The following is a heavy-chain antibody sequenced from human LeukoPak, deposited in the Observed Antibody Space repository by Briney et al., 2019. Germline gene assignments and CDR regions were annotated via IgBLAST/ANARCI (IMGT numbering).Heavy chain of an antibody. CDR3: AKVGRNYGDYNGWFDP. D-gene: IGHD4-17*01. V-gene: IGHV3-23*01. CDR2: ISGSGGST. CDR1: GFTFSSYA. J-gene: IGHJ5*02. Sequence: PGGSLRLSCAASGFTFSSYAMSWVRQAPGKGLEWVSAISGSGGSTYYADSVKGRFTISRDNSKNTLYLQMNTLRAEDTAVYYCAKVGRNYGDYNGWFDPWGQGTLVTVSS.